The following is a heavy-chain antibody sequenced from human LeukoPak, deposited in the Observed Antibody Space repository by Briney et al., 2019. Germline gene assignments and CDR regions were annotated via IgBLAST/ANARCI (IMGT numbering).Heavy chain of an antibody. V-gene: IGHV3-30*03. J-gene: IGHJ3*01. D-gene: IGHD3-3*01. Sequence: PGGSLRLSCAASGFTFSSYSMNWVRQAPGKGLEWVTLISYDGSKIYYADSVKGRFTISRDNSKNTLYLQMNSLRAEDTAVYYCARESGWGFPHAFDFWGQGTMVTVSS. CDR1: GFTFSSYS. CDR3: ARESGWGFPHAFDF. CDR2: ISYDGSKI.